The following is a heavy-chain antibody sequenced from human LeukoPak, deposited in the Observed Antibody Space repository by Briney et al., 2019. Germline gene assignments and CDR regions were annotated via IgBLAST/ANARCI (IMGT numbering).Heavy chain of an antibody. V-gene: IGHV3-20*04. Sequence: GGSLRLSCAASGFTFDDYGMSWVRQAPGKGLEWVSGINWNGGRTGYADSVKGRLTISRDNAKNSLYLQMNSLRAEDTALYYCAKLAGTGGFDYWGQGTLVAVSS. CDR2: INWNGGRT. CDR1: GFTFDDYG. CDR3: AKLAGTGGFDY. D-gene: IGHD6-19*01. J-gene: IGHJ4*02.